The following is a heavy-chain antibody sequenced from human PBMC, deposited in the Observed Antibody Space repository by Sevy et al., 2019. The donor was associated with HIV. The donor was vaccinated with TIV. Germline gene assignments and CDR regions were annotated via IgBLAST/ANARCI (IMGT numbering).Heavy chain of an antibody. J-gene: IGHJ4*02. Sequence: ASVKVSCKDSGSTLTKLSMHWVRQAPGKGLEWVATFDPEDDKTIYAQQFQGRVTMTEDTSTDTAYMELKSLRSEDTAVYYCATTKDYYESSGYPFDYWGQGTQVTVSS. D-gene: IGHD3-22*01. CDR2: FDPEDDKT. CDR1: GSTLTKLS. CDR3: ATTKDYYESSGYPFDY. V-gene: IGHV1-24*01.